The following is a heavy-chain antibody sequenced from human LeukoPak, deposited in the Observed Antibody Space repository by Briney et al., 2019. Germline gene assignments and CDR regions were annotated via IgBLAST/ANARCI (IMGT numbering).Heavy chain of an antibody. Sequence: GGSLRLSCEASGFTFRNTWMAWARQAPGKGLDWVANINQDGRTRQYADSVRGRFIISRDNARNSLYLKMNRLRAEDSGRYHCARDMKGNLDYWGQGTLVTVSS. D-gene: IGHD3-16*01. V-gene: IGHV3-7*01. CDR3: ARDMKGNLDY. J-gene: IGHJ4*02. CDR2: INQDGRTR. CDR1: GFTFRNTW.